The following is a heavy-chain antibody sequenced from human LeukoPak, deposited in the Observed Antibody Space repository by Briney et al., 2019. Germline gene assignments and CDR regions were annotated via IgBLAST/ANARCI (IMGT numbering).Heavy chain of an antibody. CDR3: ALGRTYYGFWSDTPGAAFDI. Sequence: SETLSLTCTVSGGSISSSDYYWAWIRQPPGKGLEWIGSFSYSGSTYYSPSLKSRVTVSLDTSKNQFSLKLSSVTAADTAVYYCALGRTYYGFWSDTPGAAFDIWGQGTMVTVSS. D-gene: IGHD3-3*01. J-gene: IGHJ3*02. V-gene: IGHV4-39*01. CDR2: FSYSGST. CDR1: GGSISSSDYY.